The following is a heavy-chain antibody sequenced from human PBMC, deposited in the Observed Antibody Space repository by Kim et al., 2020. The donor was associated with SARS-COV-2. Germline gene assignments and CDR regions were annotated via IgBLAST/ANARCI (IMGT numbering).Heavy chain of an antibody. CDR3: ARDGGFTDHDWYFDL. V-gene: IGHV3-74*01. D-gene: IGHD3-16*01. CDR1: GFNFRKYF. CDR2: ITDSGNSQ. J-gene: IGHJ2*01. Sequence: GGSLRLSCAASGFNFRKYFMNWVRQAPGKGPIFISRITDSGNSQSYADSVKGRFTTSRDNIKNTLDLEMTNLRVEDTAMYYCARDGGFTDHDWYFDLWGRGILVTV.